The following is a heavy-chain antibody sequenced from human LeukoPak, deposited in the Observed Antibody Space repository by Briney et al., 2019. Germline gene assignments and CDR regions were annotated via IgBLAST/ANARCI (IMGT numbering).Heavy chain of an antibody. V-gene: IGHV5-51*01. CDR2: IYPGDSDT. CDR1: GYSFTSYC. Sequence: GESLKISYKGSGYSFTSYCIGWVRQMPGKGLEWMGIIYPGDSDTKYSPSLQGQVTISADKSISTAYVQWSSLKASDTAMYYCARAYSSSSYWDYWGQGTLVTVSS. CDR3: ARAYSSSSYWDY. J-gene: IGHJ4*02. D-gene: IGHD6-6*01.